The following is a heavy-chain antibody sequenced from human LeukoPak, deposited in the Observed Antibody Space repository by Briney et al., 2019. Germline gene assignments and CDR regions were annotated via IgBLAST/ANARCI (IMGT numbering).Heavy chain of an antibody. CDR3: ARHAGYCSSTSCYSGSWNYYYYYMDV. CDR1: GYSISSGYY. V-gene: IGHV4-38-2*01. J-gene: IGHJ6*03. D-gene: IGHD2-2*02. Sequence: PSETLSLTCAVSGYSISSGYYWGWIRQPPGKGLEWIGSIYHSGSTYYNPSLKSRVTISVDTSKNQFSLKLSSVPAADTAVYYCARHAGYCSSTSCYSGSWNYYYYYMDVWGKGTTVTVSS. CDR2: IYHSGST.